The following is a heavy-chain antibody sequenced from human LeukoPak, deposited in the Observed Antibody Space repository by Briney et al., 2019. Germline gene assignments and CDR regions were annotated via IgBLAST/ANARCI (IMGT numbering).Heavy chain of an antibody. J-gene: IGHJ6*02. V-gene: IGHV3-21*01. Sequence: GGSLRLSCAASGFTFSSYSMNWVRQAPGKGLEWVSSISSSSSYIYYADSVKGRFTISRDNAKNSLYLQMNSLRAEDTAVYYCARDFLPSSWLYAPSDYHYYGMDVWGQGTTVTVSS. CDR3: ARDFLPSSWLYAPSDYHYYGMDV. D-gene: IGHD6-13*01. CDR1: GFTFSSYS. CDR2: ISSSSSYI.